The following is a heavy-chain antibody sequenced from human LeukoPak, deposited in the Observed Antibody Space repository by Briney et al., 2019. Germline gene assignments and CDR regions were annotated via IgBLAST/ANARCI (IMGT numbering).Heavy chain of an antibody. CDR3: AIDPNWGTHS. Sequence: GGSLSLSCAASGFTFTTYTMYWVRHPPGKRLEWVSIIGSSGGGIHYADSVKGRFTISRDNSKNALYLQMNSLRVEDTAVYYCAIDPNWGTHSWGQGVLVTVSS. J-gene: IGHJ4*02. D-gene: IGHD7-27*01. V-gene: IGHV3-23*01. CDR1: GFTFTTYT. CDR2: IGSSGGGI.